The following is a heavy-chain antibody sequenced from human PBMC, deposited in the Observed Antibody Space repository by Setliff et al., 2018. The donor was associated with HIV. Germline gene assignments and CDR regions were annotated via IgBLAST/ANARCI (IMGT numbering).Heavy chain of an antibody. CDR2: ISNDGART. V-gene: IGHV3-43*01. CDR1: GFTFDDYN. CDR3: ARVNYYDSSGLEIAFDI. Sequence: GESLKISCAASGFTFDDYNMHWVRQTPGKGLEWSSIISNDGARTSYADSLKGRFTISRDNAKNSLYLQMNSLRAEDTALYHCARVNYYDSSGLEIAFDIWGQGTMVTVS. J-gene: IGHJ3*02. D-gene: IGHD3-22*01.